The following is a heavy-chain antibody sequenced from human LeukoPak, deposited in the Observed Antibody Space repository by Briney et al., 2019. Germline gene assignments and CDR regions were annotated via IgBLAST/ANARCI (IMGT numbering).Heavy chain of an antibody. V-gene: IGHV1-2*06. CDR3: AILGYCSGGSCYSGS. J-gene: IGHJ5*02. Sequence: GASVKVSCKASGYTFTGYYMHWVRQAPGQGLEWMGRINPNSGGTNHAQKFQGRVTMTRDTSISTAYMELSRLRSDDTAVYYCAILGYCSGGSCYSGSWGQGTLVTVSS. CDR1: GYTFTGYY. D-gene: IGHD2-15*01. CDR2: INPNSGGT.